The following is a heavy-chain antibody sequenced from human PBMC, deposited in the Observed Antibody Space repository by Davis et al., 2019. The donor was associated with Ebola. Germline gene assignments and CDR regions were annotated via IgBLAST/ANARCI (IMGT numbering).Heavy chain of an antibody. CDR1: GDTVSINRGA. CDR2: TYYSHKWYN. CDR3: TRGWLRSGLDV. Sequence: PSETLSLTCAISGDTVSINRGAWNWIRQSPSRGLERLGRTYYSHKWYNGYAESVKSRINISPDTAKNQFSLHLNSVTPADTAVYYCTRGWLRSGLDVWGKGAAVIVSS. D-gene: IGHD5-12*01. V-gene: IGHV6-1*01. J-gene: IGHJ6*04.